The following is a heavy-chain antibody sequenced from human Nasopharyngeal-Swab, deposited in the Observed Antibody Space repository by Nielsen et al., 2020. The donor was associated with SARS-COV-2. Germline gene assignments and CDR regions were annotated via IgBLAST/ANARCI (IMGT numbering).Heavy chain of an antibody. J-gene: IGHJ3*02. CDR1: GYSFTSYW. D-gene: IGHD3-22*01. CDR3: ARRRYYDSSGYYHKSAFDI. Sequence: GESLKISCKGSGYSFTSYWIGWVRQMPGKGLEWMGIIYPGDSDTRYSPSFQGQVTISADKSISTAYLQWSSLKASDTAMYYCARRRYYDSSGYYHKSAFDIRGQGTMVTVSS. CDR2: IYPGDSDT. V-gene: IGHV5-51*01.